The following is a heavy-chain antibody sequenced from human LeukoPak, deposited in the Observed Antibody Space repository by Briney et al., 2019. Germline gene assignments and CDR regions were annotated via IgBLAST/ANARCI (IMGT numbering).Heavy chain of an antibody. D-gene: IGHD5-18*01. CDR3: ARGAAMDHFDY. CDR2: IVPIFGTA. V-gene: IGHV1-69*05. Sequence: ASVKVSCKASGGTFSSYAISWVRQAPGQGLEWMGGIVPIFGTANYAQKFQGRVTITTDESTSTAYMELSSLRSEDTAVYYCARGAAMDHFDYWGQGTLVTVSS. J-gene: IGHJ4*02. CDR1: GGTFSSYA.